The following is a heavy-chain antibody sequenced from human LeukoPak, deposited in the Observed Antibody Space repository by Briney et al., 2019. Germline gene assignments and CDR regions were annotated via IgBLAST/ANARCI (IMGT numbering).Heavy chain of an antibody. CDR1: GDSVSSNNAA. CDR2: TYYRSKCYN. CDR3: ARDCKLGLGY. D-gene: IGHD7-27*01. V-gene: IGHV6-1*01. Sequence: SQTLSLTCAISGDSVSSNNAAWDCIRQSPARGLDSVRCTYYRSKCYNDDAVSVTSRITNNPDTSKHQIYQLLNYVTPDESAGYYCARDCKLGLGYWGQGTLVTVSS. J-gene: IGHJ4*02.